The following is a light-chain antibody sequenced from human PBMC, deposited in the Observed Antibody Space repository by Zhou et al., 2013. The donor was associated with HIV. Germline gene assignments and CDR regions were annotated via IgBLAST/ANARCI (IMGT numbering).Light chain of an antibody. J-gene: IGKJ4*02. CDR2: DAS. CDR3: QDYGDSSKT. V-gene: IGKV1-13*02. CDR1: QGISSA. Sequence: AIQLTQSPSSLSASVGDRVTITCRASQGISSALAWYQQKPGKAPKLLIYDASSLESGAPSRFSGRGSGAEFHLSIVSLQPDDFATYYCQDYGDSSKTFGRGTRVEMK.